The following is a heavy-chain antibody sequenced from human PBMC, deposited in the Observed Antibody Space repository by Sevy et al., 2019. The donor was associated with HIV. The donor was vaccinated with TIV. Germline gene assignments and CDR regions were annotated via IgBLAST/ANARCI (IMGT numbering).Heavy chain of an antibody. CDR1: GGTFSSYA. Sequence: ASVKVSCKASGGTFSSYAISWVRQAPGQGLEWMGGIIPIFGTANYAQKFQGRVTITAHESTSTAYMERSSLRSEVTAVSDCAGTSGYSSGWYRLDYYYYGIDVWGQGTTVTVSS. D-gene: IGHD6-19*01. CDR3: AGTSGYSSGWYRLDYYYYGIDV. J-gene: IGHJ6*02. V-gene: IGHV1-69*13. CDR2: IIPIFGTA.